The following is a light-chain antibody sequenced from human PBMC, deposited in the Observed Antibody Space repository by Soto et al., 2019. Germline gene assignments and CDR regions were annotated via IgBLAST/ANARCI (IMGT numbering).Light chain of an antibody. CDR2: GAS. V-gene: IGKV3-20*01. CDR1: QSISSNY. CDR3: QHYGSSLSLT. Sequence: EIVLTQSPGTLSLSPGERATISCGARQSISSNYLAWYQQKPGQAPRLLIYGASSRATGIPDRFSCSGSGTDFSLTISRLEPEDFAVYYWQHYGSSLSLTFGHRTRLEIK. J-gene: IGKJ5*01.